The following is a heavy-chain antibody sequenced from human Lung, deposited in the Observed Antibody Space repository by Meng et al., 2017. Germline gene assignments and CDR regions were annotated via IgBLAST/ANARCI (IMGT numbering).Heavy chain of an antibody. D-gene: IGHD6-13*01. Sequence: QVLLGQSGAEVKNPWAPVKVSCKPSGYTFTAYWLHWVRQAPGQGLDWMGRIDPRSGDTQYAQKFQGRVTMTRDTSISTTYMELSRLRSDDTAVYYCVRDEDISAAGKLFGDYWGQGTLVTVSS. CDR3: VRDEDISAAGKLFGDY. CDR1: GYTFTAYW. V-gene: IGHV1-2*06. J-gene: IGHJ4*02. CDR2: IDPRSGDT.